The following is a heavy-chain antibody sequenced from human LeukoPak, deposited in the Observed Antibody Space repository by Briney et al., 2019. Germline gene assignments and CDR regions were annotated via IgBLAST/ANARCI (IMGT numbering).Heavy chain of an antibody. CDR1: GYTFTGYY. V-gene: IGHV1-2*02. J-gene: IGHJ4*02. CDR3: ARDRGYCSSTSCASYDY. D-gene: IGHD2-2*01. Sequence: GASVKVSCKASGYTFTGYYMHWVRQAPGQGLEWMGWINPNSGGTNYAQKFQGRVTMTRDTSISTAYMELSRLRSDDTAVYYCARDRGYCSSTSCASYDYWGQGTLVTVSS. CDR2: INPNSGGT.